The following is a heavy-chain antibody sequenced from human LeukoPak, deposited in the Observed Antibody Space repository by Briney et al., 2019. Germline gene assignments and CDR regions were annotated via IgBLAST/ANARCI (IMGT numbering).Heavy chain of an antibody. Sequence: AGGSLRLSCAASGFTFDDYAMHWVRQAPGKGLEWVSGISWNSGSMGYADSVKGRFTISRDNAKNSLYLQMNSLRAEDTALYYCGPVGAPPDIASWGQGTLVTVSS. CDR2: ISWNSGSM. J-gene: IGHJ4*02. CDR3: GPVGAPPDIAS. D-gene: IGHD1-26*01. CDR1: GFTFDDYA. V-gene: IGHV3-9*01.